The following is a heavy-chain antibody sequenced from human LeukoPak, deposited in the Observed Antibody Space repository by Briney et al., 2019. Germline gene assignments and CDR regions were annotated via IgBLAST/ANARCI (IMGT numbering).Heavy chain of an antibody. CDR2: IYGDGSFT. V-gene: IGHV3-74*01. Sequence: GGSLRLSCAASGFTFSNFWMHWVRQAPGKGLVWVALIYGDGSFTRYADSVKGRFTISRDNAKNTVYLQMNSLRAEDTTLYYCGRIRGDRHSSGWSDSFDIWGQGTMVTVSS. CDR1: GFTFSNFW. CDR3: GRIRGDRHSSGWSDSFDI. D-gene: IGHD6-19*01. J-gene: IGHJ3*02.